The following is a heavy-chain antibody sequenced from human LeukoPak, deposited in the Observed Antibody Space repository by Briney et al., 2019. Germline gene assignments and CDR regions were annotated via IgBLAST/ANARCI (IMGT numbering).Heavy chain of an antibody. CDR1: GFTFSSYE. J-gene: IGHJ6*04. D-gene: IGHD3-10*02. CDR3: AELGITMIGGV. Sequence: GGSLRLSCAASGFTFSSYEMNWVRQAPGKGLEWVSYISSSGSTIYYADSVKGRFTISRDNAKNSLYLQMNSLRAEGTAVYYCAELGITMIGGVWGKGTTVTVSS. CDR2: ISSSGSTI. V-gene: IGHV3-48*03.